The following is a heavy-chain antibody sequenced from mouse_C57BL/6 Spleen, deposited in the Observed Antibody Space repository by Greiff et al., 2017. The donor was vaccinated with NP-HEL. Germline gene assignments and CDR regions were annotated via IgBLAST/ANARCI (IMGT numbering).Heavy chain of an antibody. CDR2: IYPRSGNA. D-gene: IGHD2-4*01. CDR1: GYTFTSYG. CDR3: AREDYDGAY. V-gene: IGHV1-81*01. J-gene: IGHJ3*01. Sequence: QVHVKQSGAELARPGASVKLSCKASGYTFTSYGISWVKQRTGQGLEWIGEIYPRSGNAYYNEKFKGKATLTADKSSSTAYMELRSLTSEDSAVYFCAREDYDGAYWGQGTLVTVSA.